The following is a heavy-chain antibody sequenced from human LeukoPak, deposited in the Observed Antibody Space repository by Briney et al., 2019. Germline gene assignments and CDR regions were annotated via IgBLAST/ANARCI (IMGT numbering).Heavy chain of an antibody. V-gene: IGHV4-61*02. Sequence: SQTLSLTCTVSGGSICSGSYYWSWIRQPAGKGLEWIGRIYTSGSTNYNPSLKSRVTISVDTSKNQFSLKLSSVTAADTAVYYCARDARGYYGMDVWGQGTTVTVSS. CDR3: ARDARGYYGMDV. CDR1: GGSICSGSYY. CDR2: IYTSGST. J-gene: IGHJ6*02.